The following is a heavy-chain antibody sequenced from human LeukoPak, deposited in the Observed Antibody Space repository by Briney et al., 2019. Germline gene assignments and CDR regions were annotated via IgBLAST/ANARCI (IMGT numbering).Heavy chain of an antibody. CDR2: STNKATSYNT. V-gene: IGHV3-72*01. CDR1: GFTLSDHY. CDR3: VRGKNSFDI. D-gene: IGHD4-23*01. J-gene: IGHJ3*02. Sequence: PGGSLRLSCAASGFTLSDHYMDWVRQAPGKGLEWVGRSTNKATSYNTIYAASVKGRFTVSRDDSKNSFYIQMNSLKTEDTAVYYCVRGKNSFDIWGQGTMVTVSS.